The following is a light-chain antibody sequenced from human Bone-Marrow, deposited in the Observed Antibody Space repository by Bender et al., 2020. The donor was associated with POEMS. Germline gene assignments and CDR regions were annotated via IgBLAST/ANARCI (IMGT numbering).Light chain of an antibody. Sequence: QSALTQPASVSESPGQSITVSCTGDNTDLGPHSVVSWYQQHPGRVPKLMISEVSNRPSGVSNRFSGSKSGNTASLTISGLQAEDEADYYCSSYTSSDTYVFGTGTKVTVL. CDR2: EVS. CDR3: SSYTSSDTYV. CDR1: NTDLGPHSV. V-gene: IGLV2-14*02. J-gene: IGLJ1*01.